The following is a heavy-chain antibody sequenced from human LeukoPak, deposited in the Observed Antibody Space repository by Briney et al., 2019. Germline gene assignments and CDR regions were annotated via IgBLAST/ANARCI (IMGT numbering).Heavy chain of an antibody. CDR2: IRYDGSNK. V-gene: IGHV3-30*02. CDR3: AKDPFLMSVVGATIDY. CDR1: GFTFSSYG. J-gene: IGHJ4*02. Sequence: TGGSLRLSCAASGFTFSSYGMHWVRQAPGKGLEWVAFIRYDGSNKYYADSVKGRFTISRDNSKNTLYLQMNSLRAEDTAVYYCAKDPFLMSVVGATIDYWGQGTLVTVSS. D-gene: IGHD1-26*01.